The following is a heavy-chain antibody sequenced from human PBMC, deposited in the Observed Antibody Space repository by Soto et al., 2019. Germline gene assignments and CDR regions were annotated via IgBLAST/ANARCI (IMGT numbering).Heavy chain of an antibody. V-gene: IGHV3-33*01. CDR3: ARVGISAAISNYWYFDL. CDR2: IWNDGSNK. D-gene: IGHD6-25*01. CDR1: GFSFSNYG. Sequence: QVQLVESGGGVVQPGRSLRLSCAASGFSFSNYGMYWVRQAPSKGLEWVAVIWNDGSNKYNVDSVKGRFTISRDDSKDTVYLQMNSLRVEDSAVYYCARVGISAAISNYWYFDLWGRGTLVTVSS. J-gene: IGHJ2*01.